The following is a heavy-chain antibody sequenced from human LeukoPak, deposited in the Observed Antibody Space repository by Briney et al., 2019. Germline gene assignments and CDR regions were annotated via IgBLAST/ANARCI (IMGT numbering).Heavy chain of an antibody. J-gene: IGHJ4*02. CDR2: IYYSGST. CDR1: GGSISGGGYY. D-gene: IGHD4-23*01. CDR3: ARTTVVAKYFDY. Sequence: SQTLSLTCTVSGGSISGGGYYWSWIRQHPGKGLEWIGYIYYSGSTYYNPSLKSRLTISVDTSKNQFSLKLSSVTAADTAVYYCARTTVVAKYFDYWGQGTLVTVSS. V-gene: IGHV4-31*03.